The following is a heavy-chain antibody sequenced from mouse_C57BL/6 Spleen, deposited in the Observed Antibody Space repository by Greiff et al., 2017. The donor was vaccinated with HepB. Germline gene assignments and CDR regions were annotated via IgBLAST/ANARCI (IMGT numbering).Heavy chain of an antibody. Sequence: EVQLQESGGGLVKPGGSLKLSCAASGFTFSDYGMHWVRQAPEKGLEWVAYISSGSSTIYYADTVKGRFTISRDNAKNTLFLQMTSLRSEDTAMYYCARQGLRQYFDVWGTGTTVTVSS. CDR3: ARQGLRQYFDV. CDR2: ISSGSSTI. D-gene: IGHD2-4*01. V-gene: IGHV5-17*01. J-gene: IGHJ1*03. CDR1: GFTFSDYG.